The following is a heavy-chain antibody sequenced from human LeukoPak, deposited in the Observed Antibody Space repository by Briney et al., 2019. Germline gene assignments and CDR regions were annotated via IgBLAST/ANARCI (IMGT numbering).Heavy chain of an antibody. CDR2: FYASGTT. CDR1: GGSIVSHY. Sequence: SETLSLTCTVSGGSIVSHYWNWIRQPAGRGLEWIGRFYASGTTNTSPSLKSRVTMSVDTSKNQFSLKLSSVTAADTAVYYCAKDSSTWGNPAGHFDSWGQGTLVTVSS. D-gene: IGHD6-13*01. CDR3: AKDSSTWGNPAGHFDS. J-gene: IGHJ4*02. V-gene: IGHV4-4*07.